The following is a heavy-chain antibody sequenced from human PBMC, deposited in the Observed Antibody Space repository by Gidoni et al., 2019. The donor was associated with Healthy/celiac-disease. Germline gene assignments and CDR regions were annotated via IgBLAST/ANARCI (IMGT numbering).Heavy chain of an antibody. CDR3: ARITTEPYYDFWSGYSYMGRGYFDY. V-gene: IGHV2-26*01. Sequence: QVTLKESGPVLVKPTETLTLTCTVSGFSLSNARMGVSWIRQPPGKALEWLAPIFSNDEKSYSTSLKSRLTISKDTSKSQVVLTMTNMDPVDTATYYCARITTEPYYDFWSGYSYMGRGYFDYWGQGTLVTVSS. CDR2: IFSNDEK. J-gene: IGHJ4*02. CDR1: GFSLSNARMG. D-gene: IGHD3-3*01.